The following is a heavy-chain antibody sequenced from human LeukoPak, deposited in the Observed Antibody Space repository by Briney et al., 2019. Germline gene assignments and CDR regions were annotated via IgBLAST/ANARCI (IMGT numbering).Heavy chain of an antibody. J-gene: IGHJ6*03. CDR1: GFTFSRYS. CDR3: ARDAKLGYCSGGSCQDYYYYYMDV. Sequence: GGSLRLSCAASGFTFSRYSMNWVRQAPGKGLEWVSSISSGSSYIYYADSVKGRFTISRDNAKNSLYLQMNSLRAEDTAVYYCARDAKLGYCSGGSCQDYYYYYMDVWGKGTTVTVSS. V-gene: IGHV3-21*01. D-gene: IGHD2-15*01. CDR2: ISSGSSYI.